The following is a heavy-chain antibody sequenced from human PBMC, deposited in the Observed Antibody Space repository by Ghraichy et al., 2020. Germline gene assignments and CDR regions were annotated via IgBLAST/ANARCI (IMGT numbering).Heavy chain of an antibody. V-gene: IGHV3-21*01. CDR2: LSYDSTYI. CDR3: ARTRFGDYKACFGIDV. CDR1: GFTFSTYS. Sequence: GGSLRLSCAASGFTFSTYSMNWVRQAPGKGLEWVSSLSYDSTYIYYADSLKGRFTISRDNAQNSLYLQMNSLRAEDTAVYYCARTRFGDYKACFGIDVWGKGTTVTVSS. J-gene: IGHJ6*04. D-gene: IGHD3-9*01.